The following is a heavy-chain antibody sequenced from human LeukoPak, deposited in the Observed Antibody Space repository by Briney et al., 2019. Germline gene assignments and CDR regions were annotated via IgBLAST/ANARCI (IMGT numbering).Heavy chain of an antibody. V-gene: IGHV4-59*01. CDR2: LYYSGST. Sequence: SETLSLTCTVSGGSISSYYWSWIRQPPGKGLEWIGYLYYSGSTSYNPSLKSRLTISVDTSKNQFSLKLSSVTAADTAVYFCARGRVSSSTWHSTYYYYFYMDVWGKGTTVTVSS. CDR1: GGSISSYY. D-gene: IGHD4-11*01. J-gene: IGHJ6*03. CDR3: ARGRVSSSTWHSTYYYYFYMDV.